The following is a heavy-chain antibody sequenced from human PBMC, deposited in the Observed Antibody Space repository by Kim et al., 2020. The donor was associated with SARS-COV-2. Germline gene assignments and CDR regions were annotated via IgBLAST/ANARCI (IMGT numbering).Heavy chain of an antibody. CDR2: INWNGGST. CDR3: RITMVRGVTNYYGMDV. Sequence: GGSLRLSCAASGFTFDDYGMSWVRQAPGKGLEWVSGINWNGGSTGYADSVKGRFTISRDNAKNSLYLQMNSLRAEDTALYHCRITMVRGVTNYYGMDVWGQGTRVTVSS. CDR1: GFTFDDYG. D-gene: IGHD3-10*01. V-gene: IGHV3-20*01. J-gene: IGHJ6*02.